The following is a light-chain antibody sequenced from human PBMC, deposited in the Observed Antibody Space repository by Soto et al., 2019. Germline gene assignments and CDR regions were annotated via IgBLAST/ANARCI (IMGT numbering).Light chain of an antibody. CDR2: GIS. V-gene: IGKV3-15*01. CDR1: QSVNSN. J-gene: IGKJ1*01. CDR3: QQYYISWS. Sequence: EMVMTQSPAILSVSPGESATLSCRASQSVNSNYLAWYQQHPGQPPRLLIYGISTRATGIPARFSGSGSGTEFSLTISSLQPEDFATYSCQQYYISWSFGQGTKVDIK.